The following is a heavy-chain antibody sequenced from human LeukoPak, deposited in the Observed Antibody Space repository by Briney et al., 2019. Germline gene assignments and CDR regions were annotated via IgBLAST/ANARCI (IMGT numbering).Heavy chain of an antibody. D-gene: IGHD1-26*01. CDR2: ISGSGGST. Sequence: GGSLRLSCAASGFTFSSYAMSWVRQAPGKGLEWVSAISGSGGSTYYADSVKGRFTIPRDKSKNTLYLQMNSLRAEDTAVYYCAKHRWELTNIDYWGQGTLVTVSP. J-gene: IGHJ4*02. CDR1: GFTFSSYA. CDR3: AKHRWELTNIDY. V-gene: IGHV3-23*01.